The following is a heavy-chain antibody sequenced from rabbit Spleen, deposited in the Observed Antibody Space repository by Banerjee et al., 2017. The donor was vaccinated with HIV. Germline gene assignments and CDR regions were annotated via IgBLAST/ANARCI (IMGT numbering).Heavy chain of an antibody. CDR1: GFSFRSRYY. V-gene: IGHV1S40*01. Sequence: QSLEESGGDLVKPGASLTLTCTASGFSFRSRYYMCWVRQAPGKGLEWITCIDAGSSGITYYASWAKGRFTISKTSSTTVTLQMTSLTAADTATYFCARDVAGYAAYGDDNLWGPGTLVTVS. J-gene: IGHJ4*01. D-gene: IGHD6-1*01. CDR3: ARDVAGYAAYGDDNL. CDR2: IDAGSSGIT.